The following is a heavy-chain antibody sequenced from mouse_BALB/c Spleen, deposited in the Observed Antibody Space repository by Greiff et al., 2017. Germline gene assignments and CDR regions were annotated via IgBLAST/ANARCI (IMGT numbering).Heavy chain of an antibody. Sequence: QVHVKQSGPSLVQPSQSLSITCTVSGFSLTSYGVHWVRQSPGKGLEWLGVIWRGGSTDYNAAFMSRLSITKDNSKSQVFFKMNSLQADDTAIYYCANHYYGSIYAMDYWGQGTSVTVSS. CDR1: GFSLTSYG. D-gene: IGHD1-1*01. J-gene: IGHJ4*01. CDR2: IWRGGST. V-gene: IGHV2-5-1*01. CDR3: ANHYYGSIYAMDY.